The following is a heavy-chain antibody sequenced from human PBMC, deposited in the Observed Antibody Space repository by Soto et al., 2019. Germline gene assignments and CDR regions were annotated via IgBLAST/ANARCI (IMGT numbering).Heavy chain of an antibody. Sequence: SVKVSCKASGDTFGTYPVSWVRQAPGQGLEWMGGIIPMLDIVHFVQTFEGRVTITADEFSNTVYMELSSLRSDDTAVYYCATEASHEYFDQWGQGTLVTVSS. J-gene: IGHJ4*02. CDR1: GDTFGTYP. CDR3: ATEASHEYFDQ. V-gene: IGHV1-69*10. CDR2: IIPMLDIV.